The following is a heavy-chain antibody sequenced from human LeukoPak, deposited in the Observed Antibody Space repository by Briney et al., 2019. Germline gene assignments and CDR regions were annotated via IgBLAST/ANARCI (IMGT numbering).Heavy chain of an antibody. D-gene: IGHD3-16*01. CDR1: GGSISSYY. Sequence: PSETLSLTCTVSGGSISSYYWSWIRQPPGKGLEWIGYIYYSGSTNYNPSLKSRVTISVDTSKNQFSLKLSSVTAADTAVYYCARGDSRAEYYFDYWGQGTLVTVSS. CDR3: ARGDSRAEYYFDY. CDR2: IYYSGST. J-gene: IGHJ4*02. V-gene: IGHV4-59*01.